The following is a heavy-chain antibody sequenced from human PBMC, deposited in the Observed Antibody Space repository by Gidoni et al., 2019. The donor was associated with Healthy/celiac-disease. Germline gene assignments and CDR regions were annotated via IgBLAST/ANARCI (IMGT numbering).Heavy chain of an antibody. J-gene: IGHJ4*02. CDR1: GLTFSSYG. D-gene: IGHD6-19*01. CDR3: ARGGGSSGWYTDY. V-gene: IGHV3-33*01. CDR2: IWYDGSNK. Sequence: QVQLVDSVGGVFQPGRSLRLSCAASGLTFSSYGMHWVRPATGKGLEWVAGIWYDGSNKYYADSVKGRFTISRDNSKNTLYLQMNSLRAEDTAVYYCARGGGSSGWYTDYWGQGTLVTVSS.